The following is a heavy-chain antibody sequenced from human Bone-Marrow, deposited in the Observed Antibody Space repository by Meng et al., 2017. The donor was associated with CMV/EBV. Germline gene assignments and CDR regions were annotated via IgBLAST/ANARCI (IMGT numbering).Heavy chain of an antibody. D-gene: IGHD3-10*01. V-gene: IGHV3-30*04. Sequence: GGSLRLSCAASGFTFSSHNMHWIRQAPGEGLEWAAVMSYDRILGTFKYHADSVQGRFSISRDNSMNTLSLQMNSLRPEDTALYYCAREGPVRGQGAFDIWGQGTMVTVSS. CDR2: MSYDRILGTFK. CDR1: GFTFSSHN. J-gene: IGHJ3*02. CDR3: AREGPVRGQGAFDI.